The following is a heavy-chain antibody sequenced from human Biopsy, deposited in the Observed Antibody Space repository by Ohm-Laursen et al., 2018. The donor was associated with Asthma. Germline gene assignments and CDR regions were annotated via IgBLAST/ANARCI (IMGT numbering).Heavy chain of an antibody. Sequence: GSLRLSCTASGFTFGNFWMSWGRQTPGKGLEWVATINGDGSQKSYVDPVTGRFTISRDNSKNSLYLQMNSLRAEDTAVYYCARPAAPFGGDWFDPWGQGTPVTVSS. V-gene: IGHV3-7*01. D-gene: IGHD2-2*01. CDR1: GFTFGNFW. J-gene: IGHJ5*02. CDR3: ARPAAPFGGDWFDP. CDR2: INGDGSQK.